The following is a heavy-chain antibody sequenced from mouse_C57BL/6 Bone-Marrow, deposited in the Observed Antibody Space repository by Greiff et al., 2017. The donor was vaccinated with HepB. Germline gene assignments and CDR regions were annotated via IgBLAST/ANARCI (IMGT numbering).Heavy chain of an antibody. V-gene: IGHV5-15*04. CDR3: ARHGTTRAMDY. CDR2: ISNLAYSI. CDR1: GFTFSDYG. D-gene: IGHD1-1*01. Sequence: EVKVEESGGGLVQPGGSLKLSCAASGFTFSDYGMAWVRQAPRKGPEWVAFISNLAYSIYYADTVTGRFTISRENAKNTLYLEMSSLRSEDTAMYYCARHGTTRAMDYWGQGTSVTVSS. J-gene: IGHJ4*01.